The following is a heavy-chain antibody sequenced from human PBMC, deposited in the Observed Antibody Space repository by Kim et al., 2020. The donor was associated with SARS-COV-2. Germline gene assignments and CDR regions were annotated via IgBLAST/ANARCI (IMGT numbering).Heavy chain of an antibody. Sequence: SETLSLTCTVSGGSISSYYWSWIRQPPGKGLEWIGYIYYSGSTNYNPSLKSRVTISVDTSKNQFSLKLSSVTAADTAVYYCARRIAAAGPHYYYYGMDVWGQGTTVTVSS. D-gene: IGHD6-13*01. CDR2: IYYSGST. CDR1: GGSISSYY. V-gene: IGHV4-59*08. CDR3: ARRIAAAGPHYYYYGMDV. J-gene: IGHJ6*02.